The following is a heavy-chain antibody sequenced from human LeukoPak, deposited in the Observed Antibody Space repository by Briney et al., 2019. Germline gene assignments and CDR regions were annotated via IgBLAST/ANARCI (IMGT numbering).Heavy chain of an antibody. CDR2: IYYSGST. CDR3: ARGPRRGYSSSWYAS. Sequence: SETLSLTCTVSGGSISSYYWSWIRQPPGKGLEWIGYIYYSGSTNYNPSLKSRVTISVDTSKNQFSLKLSSVTAADTAVYYCARGPRRGYSSSWYASWGQGTLVTVSS. D-gene: IGHD6-13*01. J-gene: IGHJ5*01. CDR1: GGSISSYY. V-gene: IGHV4-59*12.